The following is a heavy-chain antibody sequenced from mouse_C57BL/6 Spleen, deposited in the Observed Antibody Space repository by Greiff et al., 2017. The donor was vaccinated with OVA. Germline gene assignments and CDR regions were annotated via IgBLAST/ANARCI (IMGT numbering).Heavy chain of an antibody. CDR3: ARSGGAQAPFDY. D-gene: IGHD3-2*02. CDR2: IDPSDSYT. V-gene: IGHV1-69*01. CDR1: GYTFTSYW. Sequence: QVQLQQPGAELVMPGASVKLSCKASGYTFTSYWMHWVKQRPGQGLEWIGEIDPSDSYTNYNQKFKGKSTLTVDKSSSTAYMQLSSLTSEDSAVYYCARSGGAQAPFDYWGQGTTLTVSS. J-gene: IGHJ2*01.